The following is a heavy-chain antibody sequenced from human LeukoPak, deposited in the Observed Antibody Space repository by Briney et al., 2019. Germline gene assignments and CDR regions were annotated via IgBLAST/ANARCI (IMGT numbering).Heavy chain of an antibody. D-gene: IGHD1-26*01. V-gene: IGHV1-69*06. CDR1: GGTFSSYA. J-gene: IGHJ4*02. CDR2: IIPIFGTA. CDR3: ARDRRSYYSDY. Sequence: GASVKVSCKASGGTFSSYAISWVRQAPGQGLEWMGGIIPIFGTANYAQKFQGRVTITADKSTSTAYMELSSLRSEDTAAYYCARDRRSYYSDYWGQGTLVTVSS.